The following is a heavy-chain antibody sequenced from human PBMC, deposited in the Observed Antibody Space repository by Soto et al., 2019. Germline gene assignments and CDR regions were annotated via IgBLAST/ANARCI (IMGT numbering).Heavy chain of an antibody. CDR3: AGSDSYDTSGYYYRVDY. J-gene: IGHJ4*02. CDR1: GGSISSGGYY. Sequence: QVQLQESGPGLVKPSQTLSLTCTVSGGSISSGGYYWSWIRQHPGKGLEWIGYIYYSGSTYYNPSLKSRVTISEDTSKNQFSLKLSSVTAADTAVYYCAGSDSYDTSGYYYRVDYWGQGTLVTVSS. CDR2: IYYSGST. D-gene: IGHD3-22*01. V-gene: IGHV4-31*03.